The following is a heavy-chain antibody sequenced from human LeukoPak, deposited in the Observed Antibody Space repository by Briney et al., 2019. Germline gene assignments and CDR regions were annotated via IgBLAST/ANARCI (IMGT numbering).Heavy chain of an antibody. CDR2: IIPFFGTA. V-gene: IGHV1-69*05. CDR1: GGTFISYA. D-gene: IGHD3-22*01. Sequence: SVKVSCKASGGTFISYAISWVRQAPGQGGEGMGGIIPFFGTANSAQMFQGRVTITTDESTSTAYMELSSLRSEDTAVYHCARDRGIHYYYDSSGYYDYWGQGTLVTVSS. CDR3: ARDRGIHYYYDSSGYYDY. J-gene: IGHJ4*02.